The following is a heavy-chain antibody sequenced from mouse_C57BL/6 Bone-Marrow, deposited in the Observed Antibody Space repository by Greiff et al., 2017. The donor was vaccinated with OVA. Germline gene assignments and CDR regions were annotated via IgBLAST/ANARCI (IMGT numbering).Heavy chain of an antibody. D-gene: IGHD2-1*01. Sequence: EVKLMESGEGLVKPGGSLKLSCAASGFTSSSYAMSWVRQTPEKRLEWVAYISSGGDYIYYADTVKGRFTISRDNARNTLYLQMSSLKSEDTAMYYCTRLLDAMDYWGQGTSVTVSS. CDR1: GFTSSSYA. CDR2: ISSGGDYI. CDR3: TRLLDAMDY. J-gene: IGHJ4*01. V-gene: IGHV5-9-1*02.